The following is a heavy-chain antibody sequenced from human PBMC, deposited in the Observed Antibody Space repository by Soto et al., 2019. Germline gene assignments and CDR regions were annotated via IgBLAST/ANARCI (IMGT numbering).Heavy chain of an antibody. CDR3: ARETTTVVSYGMDV. Sequence: EASVKVSCEASGGSFSSYAISWVRQAPGQGLEWMGGNIPIFGTANYAQKFQGRVTITADESTSTAYMELSSLRSEDTAVYYCARETTTVVSYGMDVWGQGTTVTVSS. D-gene: IGHD4-17*01. V-gene: IGHV1-69*13. J-gene: IGHJ6*02. CDR2: NIPIFGTA. CDR1: GGSFSSYA.